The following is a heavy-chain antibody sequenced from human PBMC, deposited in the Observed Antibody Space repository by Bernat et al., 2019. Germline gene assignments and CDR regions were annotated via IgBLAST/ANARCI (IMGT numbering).Heavy chain of an antibody. J-gene: IGHJ4*02. V-gene: IGHV4-39*01. CDR2: IDFGGST. D-gene: IGHD5-12*01. CDR3: ARRGYSDYDLFDY. Sequence: QLQLQESGPGLVKPSETLSLTCTVSGGSISSNIYYWDWIRQPPGKGLEWIGSIDFGGSTYYNTSLTSRVTISVDTSKNQFSLKLSSVTAADTAVYYCARRGYSDYDLFDYWGQGTLVTVSS. CDR1: GGSISSNIYY.